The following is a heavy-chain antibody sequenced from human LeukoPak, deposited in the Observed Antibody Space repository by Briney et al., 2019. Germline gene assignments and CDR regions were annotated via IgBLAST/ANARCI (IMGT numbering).Heavy chain of an antibody. J-gene: IGHJ4*02. D-gene: IGHD1-26*01. Sequence: YIYYSGSTNYNPSLKSRVTISVDTSKNQFSLKLSSVTAADTAVYYCARGWELPRGHYYFDYWGQGTLVTVSS. CDR2: IYYSGST. V-gene: IGHV4-59*09. CDR3: ARGWELPRGHYYFDY.